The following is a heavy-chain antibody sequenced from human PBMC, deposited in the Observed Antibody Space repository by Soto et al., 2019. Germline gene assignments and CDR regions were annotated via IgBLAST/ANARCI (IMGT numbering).Heavy chain of an antibody. Sequence: SETLSLTCAVYGGSFSGYYWSWIRQPPGNGLEWIGEINHSGSTNYNPSLKSRVTISVDTSKNQFSLKLSSVTAADTAVYYCVRGEVVVVPAATAEYYYYYYGMDVWGQGTTVTVSS. D-gene: IGHD2-2*01. CDR1: GGSFSGYY. J-gene: IGHJ6*02. CDR2: INHSGST. V-gene: IGHV4-34*01. CDR3: VRGEVVVVPAATAEYYYYYYGMDV.